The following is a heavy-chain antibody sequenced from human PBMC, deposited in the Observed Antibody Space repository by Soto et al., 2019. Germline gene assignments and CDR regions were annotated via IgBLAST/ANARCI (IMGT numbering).Heavy chain of an antibody. J-gene: IGHJ4*01. V-gene: IGHV1-8*01. CDR3: VRGRVMITFGVVIVIDY. Sequence: ASVKVSCKPSGYTFTSYDINWVRQATGQGLEWMGWINPNTGYTDYAQKFQDRVTMTGNTSITTAYMELSSLRSEDTAVYYCVRGRVMITFGVVIVIDYWG. CDR2: INPNTGYT. CDR1: GYTFTSYD. D-gene: IGHD3-16*02.